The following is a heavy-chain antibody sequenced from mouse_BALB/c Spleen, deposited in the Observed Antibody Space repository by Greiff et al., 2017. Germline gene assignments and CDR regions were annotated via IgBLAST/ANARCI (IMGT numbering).Heavy chain of an antibody. CDR1: GYAFTNYL. Sequence: QVQLQQSGAELVRPGTSVKVSCKASGYAFTNYLIEWVKQRPGQGLEWIGVINPGSGGTNYNEKFKGKATLTADKSSSTAYMQLSSLTSDDSAVYFCARGPYGNYVWYLDVWGAGTTVTVSS. J-gene: IGHJ1*01. V-gene: IGHV1-54*01. CDR3: ARGPYGNYVWYLDV. CDR2: INPGSGGT. D-gene: IGHD2-1*01.